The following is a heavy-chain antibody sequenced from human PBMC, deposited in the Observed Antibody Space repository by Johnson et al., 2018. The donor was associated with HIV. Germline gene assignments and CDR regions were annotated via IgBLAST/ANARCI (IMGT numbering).Heavy chain of an antibody. D-gene: IGHD5-24*01. J-gene: IGHJ3*02. CDR2: VNSGGTT. V-gene: IGHV3-66*01. Sequence: VQLVESGGGLVQPGGSQRLSCAASGVTVGSNYMSWVRQAPGKGLEWVSVVNSGGTTYYAGSVRGRFTVSRDNSKNTRYLQMNSLRAEDTAVDYCARACRDGYTCVAFDIWGQGTLVTVSS. CDR1: GVTVGSNY. CDR3: ARACRDGYTCVAFDI.